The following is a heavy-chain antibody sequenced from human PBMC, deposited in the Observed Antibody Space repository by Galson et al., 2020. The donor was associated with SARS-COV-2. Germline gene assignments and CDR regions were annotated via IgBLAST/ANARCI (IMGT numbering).Heavy chain of an antibody. CDR1: GYYFTTYW. D-gene: IGHD2-2*01. CDR2: IYPGASDT. J-gene: IGHJ6*02. Sequence: EESLKISCKGSGYYFTTYWVGWVRQLPGKGLEWMGIIYPGASDTRYSPSFEGQVTMSVDKSINTAYLQWSSLKASDTATYYCARRRVVPNANRGYYFYGLDVWGQGTTVTVSS. CDR3: ARRRVVPNANRGYYFYGLDV. V-gene: IGHV5-51*01.